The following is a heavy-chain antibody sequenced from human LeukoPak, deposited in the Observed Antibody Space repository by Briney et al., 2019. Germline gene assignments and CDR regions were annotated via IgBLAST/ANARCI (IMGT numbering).Heavy chain of an antibody. D-gene: IGHD2-2*01. CDR3: TPGAYCSSTSCYPGVTY. CDR2: IRSKANRYAT. J-gene: IGHJ4*02. CDR1: GFTFRGSA. V-gene: IGHV3-73*01. Sequence: PGGSLRLSCAASGFTFRGSAMRWVRQASGKGLEWVGRIRSKANRYATAYAASVKGRFTISRDDSKNTAYLQMNSLKTEDTAVYYCTPGAYCSSTSCYPGVTYWGQGTLVTVSS.